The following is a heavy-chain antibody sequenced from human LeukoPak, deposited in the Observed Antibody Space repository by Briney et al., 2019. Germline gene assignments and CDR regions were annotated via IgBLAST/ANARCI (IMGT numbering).Heavy chain of an antibody. CDR1: GYNFKNYG. Sequence: GGSLRLSCAASGYNFKNYGIHWVRQPPGKGLEWVAVISHDAYNKHYADSVKGRFTISRDNSDTVYLQMISLRPEDTAMYYCVKSSGYSTYDHGDYWGQGTLVTVSS. CDR2: ISHDAYNK. V-gene: IGHV3-30*18. D-gene: IGHD5-18*01. J-gene: IGHJ4*02. CDR3: VKSSGYSTYDHGDY.